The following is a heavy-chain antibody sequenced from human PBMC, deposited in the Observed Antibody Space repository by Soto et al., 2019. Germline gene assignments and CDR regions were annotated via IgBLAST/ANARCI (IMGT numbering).Heavy chain of an antibody. D-gene: IGHD1-20*01. CDR1: GGSVSSGNYF. CDR2: IYYNGDT. V-gene: IGHV4-39*01. CDR3: ARLFIDTWNQGHAFDF. J-gene: IGHJ3*01. Sequence: QLQLQESGPGLVKPAETLSLKCAVSGGSVSSGNYFWGWIRQPPGKGLEWIGNIYYNGDTYYSPPRNSRVTMSVDTAQYQFSLRLTSLSAAGTAVDYCARLFIDTWNQGHAFDFGGQGTLVTVSS.